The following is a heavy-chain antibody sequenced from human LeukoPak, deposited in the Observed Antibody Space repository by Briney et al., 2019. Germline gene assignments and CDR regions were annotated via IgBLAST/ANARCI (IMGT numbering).Heavy chain of an antibody. D-gene: IGHD3-10*01. Sequence: PGGSLRLSCAASGFTFSSYSMNWVRQAPGKGLEWVSSISSSSSYIYYADSVKSRFTISRDNAKNSLYLQMNSLRAEDTAVYYCARGAHYGSGSHFDYWGQGTLVTVSS. CDR1: GFTFSSYS. CDR2: ISSSSSYI. V-gene: IGHV3-21*01. CDR3: ARGAHYGSGSHFDY. J-gene: IGHJ4*02.